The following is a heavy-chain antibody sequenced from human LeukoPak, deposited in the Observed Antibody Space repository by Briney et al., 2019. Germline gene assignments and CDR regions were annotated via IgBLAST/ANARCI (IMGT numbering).Heavy chain of an antibody. CDR1: GGSISSYY. J-gene: IGHJ4*02. CDR3: ARTLTGYSSSWYELGY. D-gene: IGHD6-13*01. CDR2: IYTSGST. V-gene: IGHV4-4*07. Sequence: SETLSLTCTVSGGSISSYYWSWIRQPAGKGLEWIGRIYTSGSTNYNPSLKSRVTMSVDTSKNQFSPKLSSVTAADTAVYYCARTLTGYSSSWYELGYWGQGTLVTVSS.